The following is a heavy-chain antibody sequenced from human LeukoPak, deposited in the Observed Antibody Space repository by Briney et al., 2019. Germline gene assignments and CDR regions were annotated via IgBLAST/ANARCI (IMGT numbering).Heavy chain of an antibody. D-gene: IGHD3-10*01. CDR1: GGSISNYY. Sequence: PSETLSLTCTVSGGSISNYYWTWIRQPPGKGLEWIGYIYYSGSTNYNPSLKSRVTMSVDTSKNQFSLKLSSVTAADTAVYYCVRDAKSFDYWGQGTLVTVSS. V-gene: IGHV4-59*12. CDR2: IYYSGST. J-gene: IGHJ4*02. CDR3: VRDAKSFDY.